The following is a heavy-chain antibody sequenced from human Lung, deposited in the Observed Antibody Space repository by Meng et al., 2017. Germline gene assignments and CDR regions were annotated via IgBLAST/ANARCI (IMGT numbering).Heavy chain of an antibody. D-gene: IGHD1-26*01. J-gene: IGHJ4*02. CDR1: GYNFNDHY. CDR3: TRVAGMRENYFDY. CDR2: IDPSGSSA. Sequence: VKFVQSWAEVKKPGASVKVSCKASGYNFNDHYVHWVRQAPGQGLEWMGVIDPSGSSASYVQKFQGRLTMTTDTSTSTVYMELSSLKSEDTAVYFCTRVAGMRENYFDYWGQGTLVTVSS. V-gene: IGHV1-46*02.